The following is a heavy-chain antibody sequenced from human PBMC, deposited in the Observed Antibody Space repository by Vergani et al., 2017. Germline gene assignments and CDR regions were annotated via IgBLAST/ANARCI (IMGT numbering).Heavy chain of an antibody. Sequence: EVHLVESGGGLVKPGGSLRLSCAASGFTFSSYSMNWVRQAPGKGLEWVSSISSSSSYIYYADSVKGRFTISRDNAKNSLYLQMNSLRAEDTAVYYCARVGTYYYGSGSYPYYYYYGMDVWGQGP. J-gene: IGHJ6*02. CDR1: GFTFSSYS. V-gene: IGHV3-21*01. D-gene: IGHD3-10*01. CDR3: ARVGTYYYGSGSYPYYYYYGMDV. CDR2: ISSSSSYI.